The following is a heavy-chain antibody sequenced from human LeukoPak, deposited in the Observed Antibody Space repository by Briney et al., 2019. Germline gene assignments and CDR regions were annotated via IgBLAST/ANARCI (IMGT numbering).Heavy chain of an antibody. J-gene: IGHJ4*02. CDR2: IYPGDSDT. CDR3: ARLADGVDYGDYGAFDY. CDR1: GYSFTSYW. D-gene: IGHD4-17*01. V-gene: IGHV5-51*01. Sequence: PGESLKISCKGSGYSFTSYWIGWVRQMPGKGLEWMGIIYPGDSDTRYSPSFQGQVTISADKSISTAYLQWGSLKASDTAMYYCARLADGVDYGDYGAFDYWGQGTLVTVSS.